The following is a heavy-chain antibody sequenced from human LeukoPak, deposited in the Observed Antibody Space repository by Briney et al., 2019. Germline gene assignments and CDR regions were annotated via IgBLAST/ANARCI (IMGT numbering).Heavy chain of an antibody. CDR1: GGSISSYY. J-gene: IGHJ3*02. CDR3: ATAAAAGTRGAFDI. D-gene: IGHD6-13*01. V-gene: IGHV4-59*08. CDR2: IYYSGST. Sequence: TSETLSLTCTVSGGSISSYYWSWIRQPPGKGLEWIGYIYYSGSTNYNPSLKSRVTISVDTSKNQFSLKLSSVTAADTAVYYCATAAAAGTRGAFDIWGQGTMVTVSS.